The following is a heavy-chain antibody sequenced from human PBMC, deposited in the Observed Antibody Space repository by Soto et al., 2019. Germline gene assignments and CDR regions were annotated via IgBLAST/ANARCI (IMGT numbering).Heavy chain of an antibody. Sequence: ASVKVSCKVSGYTLTELSMHWVRQAPGKGLEWMGCINPEDGDTIYAQKFQGRVTMTRDTSISTAYMELSRLRSDDTAVYYCARDLNGDPLFDYWGQGTLVTVSS. CDR3: ARDLNGDPLFDY. V-gene: IGHV1-24*01. CDR1: GYTLTELS. CDR2: INPEDGDT. J-gene: IGHJ4*02. D-gene: IGHD4-17*01.